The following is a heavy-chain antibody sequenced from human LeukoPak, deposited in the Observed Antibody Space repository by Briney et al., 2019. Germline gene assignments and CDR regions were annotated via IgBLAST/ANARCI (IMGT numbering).Heavy chain of an antibody. CDR2: ILVGSGNT. D-gene: IGHD2-2*01. CDR1: GFAFTSTA. CDR3: ASDPPYTSSSAW. J-gene: IGHJ4*02. Sequence: ASVKVSCKASGFAFTSTAVQWVRQARGQRLEWIGWILVGSGNTNYAQMFQERVTLTWDVSTSTAYMVLSSLRSEDTAIYYCASDPPYTSSSAWWGQGTLVTVSS. V-gene: IGHV1-58*01.